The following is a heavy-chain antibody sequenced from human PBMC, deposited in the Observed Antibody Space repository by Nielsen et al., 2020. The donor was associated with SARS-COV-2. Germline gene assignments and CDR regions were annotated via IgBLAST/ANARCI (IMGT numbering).Heavy chain of an antibody. CDR1: GFTFSSYG. CDR2: IWYDGINK. V-gene: IGHV3-33*01. J-gene: IGHJ4*02. Sequence: GESLKISCAASGFTFSSYGMHWVRQAPGKGLEWVAVIWYDGINKNYADSVKGRFTISRDNSKNTLYLQMNSLRAEDTAVYYCARDQGIAVAGTGDGYWGQGTLVTVSS. CDR3: ARDQGIAVAGTGDGY. D-gene: IGHD6-19*01.